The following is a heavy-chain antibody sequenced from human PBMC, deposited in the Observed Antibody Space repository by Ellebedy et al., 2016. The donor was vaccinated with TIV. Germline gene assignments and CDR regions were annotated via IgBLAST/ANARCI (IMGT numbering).Heavy chain of an antibody. J-gene: IGHJ4*02. Sequence: SVKVSXKASRGTFSSYAISWVRQAPGQGLEWMGRINPILGIANYAQKFQGRVTITADKSTSTAYMELSSLRSEDTAVYYCARDGDYEVLDYWGQGTLVTVSS. D-gene: IGHD4-17*01. CDR2: INPILGIA. CDR1: RGTFSSYA. V-gene: IGHV1-69*04. CDR3: ARDGDYEVLDY.